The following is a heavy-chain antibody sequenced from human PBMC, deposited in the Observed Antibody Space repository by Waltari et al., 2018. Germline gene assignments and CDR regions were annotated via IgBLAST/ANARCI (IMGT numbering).Heavy chain of an antibody. J-gene: IGHJ1*01. CDR3: ATAEALVFRPVFGN. CDR1: GYSISSGYY. V-gene: IGHV4-38-2*02. CDR2: MYHSGRT. Sequence: QVQLQESGPGLVRPSESLSLTCTVSGYSISSGYYGGWIRQHPGKGLEWLGSMYHSGRTDYNPPLQGLVALSLDTSTTAVSLQLHSLTASDTAIYHCATAEALVFRPVFGNWGQGTLVTVSS. D-gene: IGHD6-13*01.